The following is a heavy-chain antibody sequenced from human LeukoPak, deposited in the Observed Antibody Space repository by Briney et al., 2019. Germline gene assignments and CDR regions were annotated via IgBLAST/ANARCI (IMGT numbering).Heavy chain of an antibody. D-gene: IGHD2-21*02. CDR1: GVTFSTYW. Sequence: GGSLRLSCAASGVTFSTYWMNWYRQAPGKGLEWVGNINQDASEINYVDSARGRFTISRDNAKNSLHLQMNSLRAEDTAVYYCATDRDNSDWQKRFDSWGQGTLVTVSS. CDR3: ATDRDNSDWQKRFDS. J-gene: IGHJ4*02. CDR2: INQDASEI. V-gene: IGHV3-7*01.